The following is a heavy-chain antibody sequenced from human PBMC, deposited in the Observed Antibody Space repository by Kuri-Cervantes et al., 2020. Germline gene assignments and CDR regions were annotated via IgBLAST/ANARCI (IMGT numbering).Heavy chain of an antibody. CDR1: GGSISSSNW. V-gene: IGHV4-4*02. J-gene: IGHJ5*02. CDR2: IYYSGST. D-gene: IGHD3-22*01. Sequence: SETLSLTCAVSGGSISSSNWWSWVRQPPGKGLEWIGSIYYSGSTYYNPSLKSRVTISVDTSKNQFSLKLSSVTAADTAVYYCARDRSTMILSPADPWGQGTLVTVSS. CDR3: ARDRSTMILSPADP.